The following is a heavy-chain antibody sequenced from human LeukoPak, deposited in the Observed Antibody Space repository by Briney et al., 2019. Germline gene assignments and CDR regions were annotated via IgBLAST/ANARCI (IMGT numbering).Heavy chain of an antibody. Sequence: ASVKVSCKASGYTFTSYDITWVRQATGQGLEWMGWMNPNSGNTGYAQKFQGRVTMTRNTSISTAYMELSSLRSEDTAVYYCARGEWLVSPSGMDVWGQGTTVTVSS. V-gene: IGHV1-8*01. CDR3: ARGEWLVSPSGMDV. CDR1: GYTFTSYD. CDR2: MNPNSGNT. D-gene: IGHD6-19*01. J-gene: IGHJ6*02.